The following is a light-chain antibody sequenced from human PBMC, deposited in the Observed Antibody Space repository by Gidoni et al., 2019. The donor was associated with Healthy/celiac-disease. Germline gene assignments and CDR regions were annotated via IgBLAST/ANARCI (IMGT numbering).Light chain of an antibody. J-gene: IGLJ2*01. CDR1: SLRSYY. CDR3: NSRDSSGNHHVV. CDR2: GKN. Sequence: SSELTQDPAVSMALGQTVRLTCQGDSLRSYYASWYQQKPGQAPVLVIYGKNNRPSGIPDRFSGSSSGNTASLTITGAQAEDEADYYCNSRDSSGNHHVVFGGGTKLTVL. V-gene: IGLV3-19*01.